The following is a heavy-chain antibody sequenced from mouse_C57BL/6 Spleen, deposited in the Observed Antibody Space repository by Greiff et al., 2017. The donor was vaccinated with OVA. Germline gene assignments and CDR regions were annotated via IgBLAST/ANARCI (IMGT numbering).Heavy chain of an antibody. D-gene: IGHD1-1*01. J-gene: IGHJ3*01. CDR3: ARADYYGSSYDWFAY. Sequence: QVTLKESGPGILQPSQTLSLTCSFSGFSLSTFGMGVGWIRQPSGMGLEWLAHIWWDDDKYYNPALKSRLTISKDTSKNPVFLKSANVSTADTATYYCARADYYGSSYDWFAYWGQGTLVTVSA. CDR2: IWWDDDK. CDR1: GFSLSTFGMG. V-gene: IGHV8-8*01.